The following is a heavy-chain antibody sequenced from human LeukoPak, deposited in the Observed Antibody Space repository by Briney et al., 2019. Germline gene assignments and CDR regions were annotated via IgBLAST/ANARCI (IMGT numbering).Heavy chain of an antibody. V-gene: IGHV3-23*01. J-gene: IGHJ4*01. D-gene: IGHD6-19*01. CDR2: INTRADGT. Sequence: AGGSLTLSCAASGFSFSNYGMSWFRQAPGKGLEWVSIINTRADGTHYADSVRGRFTIFRDNSKSTLALHMSNLRVEDTAVYYCERDPSDYEWQRGWYRDFRGRGSQVTVSS. CDR1: GFSFSNYG. CDR3: ERDPSDYEWQRGWYRDF.